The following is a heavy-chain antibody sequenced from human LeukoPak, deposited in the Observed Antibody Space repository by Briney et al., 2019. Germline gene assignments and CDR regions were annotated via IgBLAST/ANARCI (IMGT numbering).Heavy chain of an antibody. J-gene: IGHJ4*02. CDR3: AKDSGYDFLGADY. CDR2: ISGSGGST. V-gene: IGHV3-23*01. D-gene: IGHD5-12*01. Sequence: GGSLRLSCAASGFTFSSYGMSWVRQAPGKGLEWVSAISGSGGSTYYADSVKGRFTISRDNSKNTLYLQMNSLGAEDTAVYYCAKDSGYDFLGADYWGQGTLVTVSS. CDR1: GFTFSSYG.